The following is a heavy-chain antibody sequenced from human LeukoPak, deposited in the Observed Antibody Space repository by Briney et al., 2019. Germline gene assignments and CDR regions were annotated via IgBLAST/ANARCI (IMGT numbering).Heavy chain of an antibody. Sequence: GGSLRLSCAASGFTFSNAWMSWVRQAPGKGLEWVSYISSSGSIKHYADSVKGRFTISRDNAKNSLYLQMNSLRAEDTAVYYCARARYTSGWETLDYWGQGTLVTVSS. CDR3: ARARYTSGWETLDY. V-gene: IGHV3-11*04. J-gene: IGHJ4*02. D-gene: IGHD6-19*01. CDR1: GFTFSNAW. CDR2: ISSSGSIK.